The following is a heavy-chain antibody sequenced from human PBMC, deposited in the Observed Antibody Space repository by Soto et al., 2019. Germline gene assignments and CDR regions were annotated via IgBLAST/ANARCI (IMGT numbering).Heavy chain of an antibody. V-gene: IGHV3-11*06. D-gene: IGHD1-1*01. CDR3: ARSGDNYNRLDY. CDR1: GFTFSYYY. J-gene: IGHJ4*02. Sequence: GGSLRLSCEGSGFTFSYYYISWILQAPGKGLEWISYSSNSGTFSRYADSVKGRFSISRDNTKNLLYLQMNSLRAEDTAVYYCARSGDNYNRLDYWGQGTPVTVSS. CDR2: SSNSGTFS.